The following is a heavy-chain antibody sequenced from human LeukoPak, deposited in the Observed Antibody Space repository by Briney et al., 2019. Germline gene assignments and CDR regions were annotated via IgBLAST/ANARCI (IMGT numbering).Heavy chain of an antibody. CDR1: GFTFSSYS. CDR3: ARGSLIFDY. Sequence: GGSLRLSCAASGFTFSSYSMNWVRQAPGKGLEWVSYISSSSSAIYYADSVKGRFTISRDNAKNSLYLQTNSLRDEDTAVYYCARGSLIFDYWGQGTLVTVSS. V-gene: IGHV3-48*02. CDR2: ISSSSSAI. J-gene: IGHJ4*02.